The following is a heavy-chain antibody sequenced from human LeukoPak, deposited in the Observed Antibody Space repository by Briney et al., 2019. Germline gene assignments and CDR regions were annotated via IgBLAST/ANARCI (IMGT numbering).Heavy chain of an antibody. V-gene: IGHV3-23*01. Sequence: PGGSLRLSCAASGFTFSTYGMSWVRQAPGKGLEWVSAISGSGGSTYYADSVKGRFTISRDNSKNTLYLQMNSLRAEDSALYYCVKVPPSDTSAYSTDWGQGTLVTVSS. J-gene: IGHJ4*02. CDR2: ISGSGGST. CDR3: VKVPPSDTSAYSTD. CDR1: GFTFSTYG. D-gene: IGHD3-22*01.